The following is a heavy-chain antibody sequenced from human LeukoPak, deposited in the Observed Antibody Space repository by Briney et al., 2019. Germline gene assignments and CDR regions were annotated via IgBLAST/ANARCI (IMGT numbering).Heavy chain of an antibody. V-gene: IGHV3-33*06. CDR3: AKDWSPGYGCLDY. CDR2: VWNDGSKN. Sequence: PGGSLRLSCAASGFTFSKFGMHWVRQTPGKGLEWVALVWNDGSKNYYADSVKGRFTISRDNSKDTLYLLLNSLRAEDTAVYYCAKDWSPGYGCLDYWGQGTLVTVSS. J-gene: IGHJ4*02. D-gene: IGHD5-12*01. CDR1: GFTFSKFG.